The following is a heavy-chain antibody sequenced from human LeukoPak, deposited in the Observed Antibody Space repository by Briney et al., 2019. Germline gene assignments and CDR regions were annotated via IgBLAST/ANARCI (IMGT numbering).Heavy chain of an antibody. CDR3: ARNGYCSGSYCYGYYYYTDV. CDR2: VYYSGST. Sequence: SETLSLTCTVSGGSIGTYYWSWIRQPPGKGLEWIGYVYYSGSTHYHPSLKSRVTISVDTSKNQFSLTLSSVTAADTAVYYCARNGYCSGSYCYGYYYYTDVWGTGTTVSVSS. V-gene: IGHV4-59*01. CDR1: GGSIGTYY. J-gene: IGHJ6*03. D-gene: IGHD2-15*01.